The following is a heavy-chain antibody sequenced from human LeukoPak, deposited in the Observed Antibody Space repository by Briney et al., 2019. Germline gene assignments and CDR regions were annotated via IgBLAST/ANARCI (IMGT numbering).Heavy chain of an antibody. J-gene: IGHJ4*02. CDR3: ARVSDTSMSGDYFDY. CDR2: IYTSGST. D-gene: IGHD5-18*01. V-gene: IGHV4-4*07. CDR1: GGSISSYY. Sequence: SETLSLTCTVSGGSISSYYWSWIRQPAGKGLECIGRIYTSGSTNYNPSLKSRVTMSIDTSKNQFSLKLSSVTAADTAVYYRARVSDTSMSGDYFDYWGQGTLVTVSS.